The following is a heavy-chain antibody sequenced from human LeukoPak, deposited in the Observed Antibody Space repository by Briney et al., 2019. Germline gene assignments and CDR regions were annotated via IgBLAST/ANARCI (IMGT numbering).Heavy chain of an antibody. CDR3: ARRGAVNGMDV. Sequence: PSETLSLTCNVSGGSISSYYWSWIRQPPGKGLEWIGYIYYSGSTNYNPSLKSRVTISVDTSKNQFSLKLSSVTAADTAVYYCARRGAVNGMDVWGQGTTVTVSS. D-gene: IGHD6-19*01. V-gene: IGHV4-59*01. J-gene: IGHJ6*02. CDR1: GGSISSYY. CDR2: IYYSGST.